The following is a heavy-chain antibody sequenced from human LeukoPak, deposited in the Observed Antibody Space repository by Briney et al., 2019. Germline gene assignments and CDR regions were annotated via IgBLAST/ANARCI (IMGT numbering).Heavy chain of an antibody. CDR1: GGSFSGYY. D-gene: IGHD6-13*01. CDR3: ARQQQPNYYFDY. CDR2: INHSGST. V-gene: IGHV4-34*01. J-gene: IGHJ4*02. Sequence: SSETLSLTCAVYGGSFSGYYWSWIRQPPGKGLEWIGEINHSGSTNYNPSLKSRVTISVDTSKNQFSLKLSSVTAADTAVYYCARQQQPNYYFDYWGQGTLVTVS.